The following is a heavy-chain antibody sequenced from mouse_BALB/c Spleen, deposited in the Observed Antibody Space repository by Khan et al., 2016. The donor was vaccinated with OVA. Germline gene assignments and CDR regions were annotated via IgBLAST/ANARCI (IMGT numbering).Heavy chain of an antibody. V-gene: IGHV1-7*01. CDR2: INPTSGYT. CDR1: GYTFSSYW. Sequence: QVQLQQSGAEQAKPGASVKMSCKTSGYTFSSYWMHWVKQRPGQGLEWIGYINPTSGYTEYNEKFKDKATLSADKSSSTAYMQLTSLTSEDSAVYCCARDRIDYWGQGTTLMVSS. J-gene: IGHJ2*01. CDR3: ARDRIDY.